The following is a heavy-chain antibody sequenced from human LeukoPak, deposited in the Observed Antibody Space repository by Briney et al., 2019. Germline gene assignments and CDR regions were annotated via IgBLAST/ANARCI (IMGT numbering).Heavy chain of an antibody. J-gene: IGHJ4*02. CDR2: FDPEDGET. CDR3: ATTRAPIYYDSSGYYNY. D-gene: IGHD3-22*01. Sequence: ASVKVSCKVSGYTLTELSMHWVRQAPGKGLEWMGGFDPEDGETNYAQKFQGRVAMTEDTSTDTAYMELSSLRSEDTAVYYCATTRAPIYYDSSGYYNYWGQGTLVTVSS. CDR1: GYTLTELS. V-gene: IGHV1-24*01.